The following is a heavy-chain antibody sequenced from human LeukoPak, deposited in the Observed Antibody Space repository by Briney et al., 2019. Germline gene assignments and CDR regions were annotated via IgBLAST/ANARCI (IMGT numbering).Heavy chain of an antibody. D-gene: IGHD1-14*01. CDR3: ARDVYPTRTHTYWFDP. CDR2: INPNSGGT. Sequence: VASVKVSCKASGYTFTGYYMHWVRQAPGQGPEWMGWINPNSGGTNYAQKFQGRVTMTRDTSISTAYMELSRLRSDDTAVYYCARDVYPTRTHTYWFDPWGQGTLVTVSS. J-gene: IGHJ5*02. V-gene: IGHV1-2*02. CDR1: GYTFTGYY.